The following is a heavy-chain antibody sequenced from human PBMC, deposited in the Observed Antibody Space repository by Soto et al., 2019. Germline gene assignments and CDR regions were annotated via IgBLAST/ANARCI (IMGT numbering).Heavy chain of an antibody. J-gene: IGHJ4*02. V-gene: IGHV1-18*01. CDR2: ISAHNGNT. CDR1: GYTFTSYG. CDR3: ARGRDGDY. D-gene: IGHD6-6*01. Sequence: QVHLVQSGAEVKKPGASVKVSCKASGYTFTSYGITWVRQAPGQGLEWMGWISAHNGNTDYAQKPQGRVIVTRDTSTSTAYIELKGLRSDDTAVYYCARGRDGDYWGQGALVTVSS.